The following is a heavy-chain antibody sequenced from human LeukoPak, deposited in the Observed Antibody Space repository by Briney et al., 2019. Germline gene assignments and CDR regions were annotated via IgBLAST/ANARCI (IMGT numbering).Heavy chain of an antibody. CDR1: GYSISNDYY. CDR2: IYHTGSS. Sequence: PSETLSLTCDVSGYSISNDYYWGWIRQPPGKGLEWIGSIYHTGSSYYNPSLKSRVAISVDTSKNQFSLKLSSVTAADTAVYYCAVGATHYYMDVWGKGTTVTVSS. D-gene: IGHD3-16*01. CDR3: AVGATHYYMDV. V-gene: IGHV4-38-2*01. J-gene: IGHJ6*03.